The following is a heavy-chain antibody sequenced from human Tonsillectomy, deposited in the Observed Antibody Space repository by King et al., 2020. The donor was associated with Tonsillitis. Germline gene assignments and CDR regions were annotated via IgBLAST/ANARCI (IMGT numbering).Heavy chain of an antibody. CDR2: ISYDGSNK. V-gene: IGHV3-30-3*01. J-gene: IGHJ3*02. D-gene: IGHD3-16*01. CDR1: GFTFSTYA. Sequence: VQLVESGGGVVQPGRSLRLSCAASGFTFSTYAMHWVRQAPGKGLEWVAVISYDGSNKYYADSVKGRFTISRDNSKNTLYLQRNSRRAEDTAVYYCARDGGLRSGAFDIWGQGTMVTVSS. CDR3: ARDGGLRSGAFDI.